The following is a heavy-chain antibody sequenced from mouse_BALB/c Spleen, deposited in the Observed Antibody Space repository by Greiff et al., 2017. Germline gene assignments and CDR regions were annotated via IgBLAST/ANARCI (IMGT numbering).Heavy chain of an antibody. D-gene: IGHD2-4*01. Sequence: QVQLQQSGAELARPGASVKLSCKASGYTFTSYWMQWVKQRPGQGLEWIGAIYPGDGDTRYTQKFKGKATLTADKSSSTAYMQLSSLASEDSAVYYCARGYDYDDFDYWGQGTTLTVSS. J-gene: IGHJ2*01. V-gene: IGHV1-87*01. CDR2: IYPGDGDT. CDR3: ARGYDYDDFDY. CDR1: GYTFTSYW.